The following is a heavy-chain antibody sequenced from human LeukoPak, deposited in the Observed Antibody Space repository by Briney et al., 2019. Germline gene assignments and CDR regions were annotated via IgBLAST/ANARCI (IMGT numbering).Heavy chain of an antibody. J-gene: IGHJ4*02. CDR2: INHSGST. Sequence: SETLSLTCAVYGGSFSGYYWSWIRQPPGKGLEWIGEINHSGSTNYNPSLKSRVTISVDTSKNQFSLKLSSVTAADTAVYYCARDLPRGLFDYWGQGTLVTVSS. CDR3: ARDLPRGLFDY. CDR1: GGSFSGYY. V-gene: IGHV4-34*01.